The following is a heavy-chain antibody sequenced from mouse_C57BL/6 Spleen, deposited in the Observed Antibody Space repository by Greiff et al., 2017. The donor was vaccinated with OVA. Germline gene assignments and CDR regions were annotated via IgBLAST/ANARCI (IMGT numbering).Heavy chain of an antibody. J-gene: IGHJ2*01. CDR2: INPGSGGT. CDR3: ARDTTVVAPFDY. V-gene: IGHV1-54*01. Sequence: VQLQQSGAELVRPGTSVKVSCKASGYAFTNYLIEWVKQRPGQGLEWIGVINPGSGGTNYNEKFKGKATLTADKSSSTAYMQLSSLTSEDSAVYFCARDTTVVAPFDYWGQGTTLTVSS. CDR1: GYAFTNYL. D-gene: IGHD1-1*01.